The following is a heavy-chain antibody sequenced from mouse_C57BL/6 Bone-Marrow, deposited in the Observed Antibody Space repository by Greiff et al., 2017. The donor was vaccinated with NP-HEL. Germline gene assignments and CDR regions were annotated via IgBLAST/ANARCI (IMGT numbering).Heavy chain of an antibody. J-gene: IGHJ2*01. CDR1: GYTFTSYG. D-gene: IGHD1-1*01. Sequence: QVQLQQSGAELARPGASVKLSCKASGYTFTSYGISWVKQRTGQGLEWIGEIYPRSGNTYYNEKFKGKVTLTADKSSSTAYMELRSLTSEDSAVYFCARWGYYGRGRYWGQGTTLTVSS. V-gene: IGHV1-81*01. CDR3: ARWGYYGRGRY. CDR2: IYPRSGNT.